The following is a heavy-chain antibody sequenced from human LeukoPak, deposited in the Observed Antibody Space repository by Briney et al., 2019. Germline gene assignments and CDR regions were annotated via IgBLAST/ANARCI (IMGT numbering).Heavy chain of an antibody. CDR1: GGSISSSSYY. CDR3: ARAPSGGSVFDY. J-gene: IGHJ4*02. CDR2: IYYSGST. Sequence: SETLSLTCTVSGGSISSSSYYWGWIRQPPGKGLEWIGYIYYSGSTNYNPSLKSRVTISVDTSKNQFSLKLSSVTAADTAMYYCARAPSGGSVFDYWGQGTLVTVSS. V-gene: IGHV4-61*05. D-gene: IGHD2-15*01.